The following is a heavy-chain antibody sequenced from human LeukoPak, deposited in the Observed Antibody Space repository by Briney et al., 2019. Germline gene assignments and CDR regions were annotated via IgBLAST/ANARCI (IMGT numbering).Heavy chain of an antibody. D-gene: IGHD2-15*01. J-gene: IGHJ4*02. V-gene: IGHV4-39*07. Sequence: WVRQPPGKGLEWIGSIYYSGSTYYNPSLKSRVTISVDTSKNQFSLKLSSVTAADTAVYYCARKVARTPYFDYWGQGTLVTVSS. CDR2: IYYSGST. CDR3: ARKVARTPYFDY.